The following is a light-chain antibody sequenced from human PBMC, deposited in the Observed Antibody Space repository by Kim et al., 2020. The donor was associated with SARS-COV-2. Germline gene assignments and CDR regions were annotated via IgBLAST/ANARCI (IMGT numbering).Light chain of an antibody. Sequence: GQTARITWWGNNIGSKSVHWYQQKPGQAPVLVIYYDSDRPSGIPERFSGSNSGNTATLTISRVEAGDEADYYCQVWDSSSDHPGWVFGGGTQLTVL. J-gene: IGLJ3*02. V-gene: IGLV3-21*04. CDR3: QVWDSSSDHPGWV. CDR1: NIGSKS. CDR2: YDS.